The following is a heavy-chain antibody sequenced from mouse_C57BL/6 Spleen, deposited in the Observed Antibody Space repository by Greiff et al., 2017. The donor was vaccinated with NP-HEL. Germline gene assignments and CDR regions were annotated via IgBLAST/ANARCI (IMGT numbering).Heavy chain of an antibody. D-gene: IGHD1-1*01. J-gene: IGHJ1*03. V-gene: IGHV7-1*01. CDR2: SRNKANDYTT. CDR3: ARDATITTRGYFDV. CDR1: GFTFSDFY. Sequence: EVQRVESGGGLVQSGRSLRLSCATSGFTFSDFYMEWVRQAPGKGLEWIAASRNKANDYTTEYSASVKGRFIVSRDTSQSILYLQMNALRAEDTAIYYCARDATITTRGYFDVWGTGTTVTVSS.